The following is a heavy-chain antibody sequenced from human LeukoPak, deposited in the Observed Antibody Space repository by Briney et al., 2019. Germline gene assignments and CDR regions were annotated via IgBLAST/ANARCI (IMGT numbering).Heavy chain of an antibody. D-gene: IGHD3-10*01. CDR1: GFTFSDYA. V-gene: IGHV3-64*01. CDR3: ATTAVRGGDYYYGMDV. J-gene: IGHJ6*02. Sequence: GGSLRLSCAASGFTFSDYAMHWVRQAPGKGLEYVSSISSKGGGTYYANCVMGRFTISRDNSKNTLYLQMVSLRAEDTAVYYCATTAVRGGDYYYGMDVWGQGTTVTVSS. CDR2: ISSKGGGT.